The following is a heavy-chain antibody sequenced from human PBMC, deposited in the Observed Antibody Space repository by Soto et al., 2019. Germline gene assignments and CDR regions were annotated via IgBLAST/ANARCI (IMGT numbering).Heavy chain of an antibody. D-gene: IGHD6-6*01. CDR3: ARDGLYSSSSEVYFDY. CDR2: IIPILGIA. V-gene: IGHV1-69*04. Sequence: SVKVSCKASGGTFSSYTISWVRQAPGQGLEWMGRIIPILGIANYAQKFQGRVTITADKSTSTAYMELSSLRSEDTAVYYCARDGLYSSSSEVYFDYWGQGTLVTVSS. CDR1: GGTFSSYT. J-gene: IGHJ4*02.